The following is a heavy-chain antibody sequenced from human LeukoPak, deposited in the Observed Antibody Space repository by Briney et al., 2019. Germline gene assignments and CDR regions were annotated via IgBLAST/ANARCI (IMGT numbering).Heavy chain of an antibody. CDR2: ISYDGSNK. CDR3: ARDSTRYCSSTSCIQGGFDY. Sequence: GRSLRLSCAASGFTFSSYAMHWVRQAPGKGLEWVAVISYDGSNKYYADSVKGRFTISRDNSKNTLYLQMNSLRAEDTAVYYCARDSTRYCSSTSCIQGGFDYWGQGTLVTVSS. CDR1: GFTFSSYA. V-gene: IGHV3-30*01. D-gene: IGHD2-2*01. J-gene: IGHJ4*02.